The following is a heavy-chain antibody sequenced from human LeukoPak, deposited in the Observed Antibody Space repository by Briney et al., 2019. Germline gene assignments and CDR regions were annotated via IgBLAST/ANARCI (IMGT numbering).Heavy chain of an antibody. D-gene: IGHD6-6*01. CDR2: ISSFGGTI. J-gene: IGHJ4*02. CDR1: GFTFSSYS. CDR3: VRDQGGSSSH. Sequence: GRSLRLSCAASGFTFSSYSMHWVRQAPGKGLEWVSYISSFGGTINYADSVKGRFTISRDNAKNSLYLQMNSLRVDDTAVYYCVRDQGGSSSHWGQGTLVTVSS. V-gene: IGHV3-48*01.